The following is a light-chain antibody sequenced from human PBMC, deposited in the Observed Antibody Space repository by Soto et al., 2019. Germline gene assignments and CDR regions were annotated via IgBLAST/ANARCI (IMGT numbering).Light chain of an antibody. CDR3: QQYGSSPLIT. CDR2: GAS. V-gene: IGKV3-20*01. J-gene: IGKJ5*01. Sequence: EIVLTQSPGTLSLSPGERATLSCRASQSVSITYLAWYQQKPGQAPRLLIYGASSRANGIPVRFSGSWSGTDFTLTISRLEPEDFVVYYCQQYGSSPLITFGQGTRLDIK. CDR1: QSVSITY.